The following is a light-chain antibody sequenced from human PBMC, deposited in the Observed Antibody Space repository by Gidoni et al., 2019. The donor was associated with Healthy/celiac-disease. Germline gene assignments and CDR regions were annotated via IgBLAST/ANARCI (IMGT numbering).Light chain of an antibody. CDR3: CSYAGSSTWV. CDR2: EGR. V-gene: IGLV2-23*01. CDR1: SSDVGSYNL. Sequence: SALTQPASVSGSPGQSIPISCTGTSSDVGSYNLVSWYQQHPGKDPKLMIYEGRKRPSGVSNRFSGSKSGNTASLTISGLQAEDESDYYCCSYAGSSTWVFGGGTQADRP. J-gene: IGLJ3*02.